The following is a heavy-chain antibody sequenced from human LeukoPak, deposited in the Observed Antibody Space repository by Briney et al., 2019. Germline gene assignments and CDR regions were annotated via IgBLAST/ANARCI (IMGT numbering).Heavy chain of an antibody. CDR2: LYSDDTT. V-gene: IGHV3-53*01. CDR1: GFTVSSHY. J-gene: IGHJ4*02. CDR3: ARGGGNYWNPRY. Sequence: GGSLRLSCAASGFTVSSHYMSWVRQAPGKGLEWVSILYSDDTTYYADSVQGRFSISRDNSKNTLFLQMNSLRADDTAVYYCARGGGNYWNPRYWGQGTLVTVSS. D-gene: IGHD1-1*01.